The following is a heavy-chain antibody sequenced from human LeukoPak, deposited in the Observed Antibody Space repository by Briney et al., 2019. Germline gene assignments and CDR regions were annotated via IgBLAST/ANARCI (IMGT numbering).Heavy chain of an antibody. D-gene: IGHD2-2*01. Sequence: GGSLRLSCAASGFTFSSYWMNWARQAPGKGLEWVSAISGSGGSTYYADSVKGRFTISRDNSKNTLYLQMNSLRAEDTAVYYCAKGYCSSTSCYDMSYFDYWGQGTLVTVSS. CDR3: AKGYCSSTSCYDMSYFDY. CDR2: ISGSGGST. CDR1: GFTFSSYW. V-gene: IGHV3-23*01. J-gene: IGHJ4*02.